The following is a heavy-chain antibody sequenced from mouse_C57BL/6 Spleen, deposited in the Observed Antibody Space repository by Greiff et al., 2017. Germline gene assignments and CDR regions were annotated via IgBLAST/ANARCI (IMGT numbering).Heavy chain of an antibody. CDR2: ISSGSSTI. CDR1: GFTFSDYG. Sequence: EVKLMESGGGLVKPGGSLKLSCAASGFTFSDYGMHWVRQAPETGLEWVAYISSGSSTIYYADTVKGRFTISRDNAKNTLFLQMTSLRSEDTAMYYCARNRLFDDWGQGTTLTVSS. J-gene: IGHJ2*01. V-gene: IGHV5-17*01. CDR3: ARNRLFDD.